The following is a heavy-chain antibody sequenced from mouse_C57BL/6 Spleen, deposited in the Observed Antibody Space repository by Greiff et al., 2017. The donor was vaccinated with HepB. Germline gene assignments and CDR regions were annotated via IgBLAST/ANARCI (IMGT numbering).Heavy chain of an antibody. CDR1: GFTFSDYY. J-gene: IGHJ4*01. CDR3: ARGGRAMDY. V-gene: IGHV5-12*01. CDR2: ISNGGGST. Sequence: EVQLVESGGGLVQPGGSLKLSCAASGFTFSDYYMYWVRQTPEKRLEWVAYISNGGGSTYYPDTVKGRFTISRDNAKNTLYLQMSRLKSEDTAMYYCARGGRAMDYWGQGTSVTVSS.